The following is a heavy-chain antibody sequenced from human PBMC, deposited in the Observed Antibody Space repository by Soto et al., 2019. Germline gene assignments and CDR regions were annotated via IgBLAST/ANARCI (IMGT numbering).Heavy chain of an antibody. CDR3: AKRGGRSDILTGYIDY. CDR1: GFTFSSYA. CDR2: ISGSGGST. V-gene: IGHV3-23*01. Sequence: PGGSLRLSCAASGFTFSSYAMSWVRQAPGKGLEWVSAISGSGGSTYYADSVKGRFTISRDNSKNTLYLQMNSLRAEDTAVYYCAKRGGRSDILTGYIDYWGQGTLVTVSS. J-gene: IGHJ4*02. D-gene: IGHD3-9*01.